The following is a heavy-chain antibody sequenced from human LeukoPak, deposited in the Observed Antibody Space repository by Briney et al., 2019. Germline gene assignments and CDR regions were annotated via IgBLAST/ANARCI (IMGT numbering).Heavy chain of an antibody. CDR3: ATESNYYLDD. J-gene: IGHJ4*02. D-gene: IGHD3-10*01. CDR1: GGSFSNYA. V-gene: IGHV1-69*06. Sequence: SVKVSCKASGGSFSNYAVSWVRQAPGQGLEWMGRLIPMFGTQNHAQKFQGRVTIFADKSTGTVYLDLNSLTSDDTAVYYCATESNYYLDDWGQGTLVTVSS. CDR2: LIPMFGTQ.